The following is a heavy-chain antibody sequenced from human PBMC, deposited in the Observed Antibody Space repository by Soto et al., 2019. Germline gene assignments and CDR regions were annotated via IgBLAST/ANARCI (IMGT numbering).Heavy chain of an antibody. Sequence: PGGSLRLSCAASGFTFSSYAMNWVRQAPGKGLEWVSAISGNGVITYYADSVKGRFTISRDNSRNTLYLQMNSLRVEDSALYYCAIKLSSGWYFYFDHWGQGTLVTVS. CDR1: GFTFSSYA. CDR2: ISGNGVIT. V-gene: IGHV3-23*01. J-gene: IGHJ4*01. CDR3: AIKLSSGWYFYFDH. D-gene: IGHD6-19*01.